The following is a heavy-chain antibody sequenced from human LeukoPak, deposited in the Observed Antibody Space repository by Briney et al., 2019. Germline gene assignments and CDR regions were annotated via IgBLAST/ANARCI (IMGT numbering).Heavy chain of an antibody. CDR1: GFTFSSYD. V-gene: IGHV3-23*01. CDR2: ISGSGDTT. CDR3: AKPSIPWGSGTVKIYYFDY. D-gene: IGHD3-10*01. Sequence: GGSLRLSCAASGFTFSSYDMNWVRQAPGKGLEWVSAISGSGDTTNHADSVKGRFTVSRDNSKNTLYLQMNSLRAEDTAVYYCAKPSIPWGSGTVKIYYFDYWGQGTLVTVSS. J-gene: IGHJ4*02.